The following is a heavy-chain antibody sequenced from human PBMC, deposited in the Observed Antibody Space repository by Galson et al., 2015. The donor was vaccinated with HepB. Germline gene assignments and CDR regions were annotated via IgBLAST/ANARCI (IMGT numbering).Heavy chain of an antibody. CDR2: IYPGDSDT. D-gene: IGHD2-2*01. CDR3: GRHGVGDSTSGDADY. V-gene: IGHV5-51*01. Sequence: QSGAEVKKPGESLKISCKGSGYSFSSYWIGWVRQMPGKVLEWMGIIYPGDSDTRYSPSFQGQVTISADKSISTAYLQWSSLKASDTAMYYCGRHGVGDSTSGDADYWGQGTLVTVSS. CDR1: GYSFSSYW. J-gene: IGHJ4*02.